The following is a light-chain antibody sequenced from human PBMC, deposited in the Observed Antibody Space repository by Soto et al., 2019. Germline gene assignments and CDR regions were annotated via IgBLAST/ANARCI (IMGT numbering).Light chain of an antibody. Sequence: DIQMTQSPSTLSASVGDRVAISCRASQSISIWLAWYQQKPGTAPKLLIYKASSLESGVPSRFIGSGSGTEFTLTISSLQPDDFATYYCQQYNDYSWTFGQGTKVEIK. CDR1: QSISIW. V-gene: IGKV1-5*03. CDR3: QQYNDYSWT. CDR2: KAS. J-gene: IGKJ1*01.